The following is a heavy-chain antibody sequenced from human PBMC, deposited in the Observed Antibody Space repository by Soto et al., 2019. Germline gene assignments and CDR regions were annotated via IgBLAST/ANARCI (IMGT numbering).Heavy chain of an antibody. CDR2: IYYSGST. CDR1: GGSISSYY. J-gene: IGHJ5*02. Sequence: PSETLSLTCTVSGGSISSYYWSWIRQPPGKGLEWIGYIYYSGSTNYNPSLKSRVTISVDTSKNQFSLKLSSVTAADTAVYYCARVELLNWFDPWGQGTLVTVSS. V-gene: IGHV4-59*01. D-gene: IGHD1-7*01. CDR3: ARVELLNWFDP.